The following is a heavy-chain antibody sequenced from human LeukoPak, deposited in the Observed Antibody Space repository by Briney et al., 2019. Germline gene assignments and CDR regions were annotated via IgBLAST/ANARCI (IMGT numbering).Heavy chain of an antibody. J-gene: IGHJ4*02. Sequence: GRSLRLSCAASGFTFDDYAMHWVRQAPGKGLEWVSGISWNSGSIGYADSVKGRFTISRDNAKNSLYLQMNSLRAEDTALYYCAKGGGGEIATVYFDYWGQGTLVTVSS. CDR2: ISWNSGSI. CDR1: GFTFDDYA. D-gene: IGHD5-24*01. CDR3: AKGGGGEIATVYFDY. V-gene: IGHV3-9*01.